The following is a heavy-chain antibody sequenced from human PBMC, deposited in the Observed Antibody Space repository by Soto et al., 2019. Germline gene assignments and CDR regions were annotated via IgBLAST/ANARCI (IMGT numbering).Heavy chain of an antibody. J-gene: IGHJ6*02. Sequence: QLQLQESGPGLVKPSETLSLSCTVSGGSITSSFYWGWIRQPPGKGPEWIGSIYGTGNTYYNPSPKGRVTISGDPSKNQFSLNLISVTAADTAVYYCRSSSRYSTDVWGQGATVTVSS. CDR1: GGSITSSFY. CDR3: RSSSRYSTDV. V-gene: IGHV4-39*01. D-gene: IGHD6-13*01. CDR2: IYGTGNT.